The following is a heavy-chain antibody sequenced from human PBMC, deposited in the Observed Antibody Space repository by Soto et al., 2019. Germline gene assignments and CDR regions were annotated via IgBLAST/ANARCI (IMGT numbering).Heavy chain of an antibody. CDR2: IDPSGGIT. CDR1: GYSFTNFH. V-gene: IGHV1-46*01. D-gene: IGHD3-22*01. Sequence: QVQLSQFGAEVKKPGASVKVSCKASGYSFTNFHIHWVRQAPGQGLEWMGMIDPSGGITRDAQRLQGRINMTRDASTITVYMELRSLTSEDTVLYYCASDLIDHDNYETIGYYFDRWGQGTLVTVSS. J-gene: IGHJ4*02. CDR3: ASDLIDHDNYETIGYYFDR.